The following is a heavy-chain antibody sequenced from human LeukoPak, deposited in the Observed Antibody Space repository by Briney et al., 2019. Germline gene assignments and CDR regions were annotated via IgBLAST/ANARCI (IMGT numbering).Heavy chain of an antibody. CDR1: GFTFSSYA. D-gene: IGHD3-22*01. Sequence: HPGGSLRLSCAASGFTFSSYAMSWVRQAPGKGLEWVSAISGGGGRTYYADSVKGRFTISRDNSKNTLYLQMNSLRAEDTAVYYCAKPITMIVVVIGGGVDYWGQGTLVTVSS. CDR3: AKPITMIVVVIGGGVDY. V-gene: IGHV3-23*01. CDR2: ISGGGGRT. J-gene: IGHJ4*02.